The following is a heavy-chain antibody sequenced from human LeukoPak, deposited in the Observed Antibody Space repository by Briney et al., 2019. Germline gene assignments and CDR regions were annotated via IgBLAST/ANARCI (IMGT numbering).Heavy chain of an antibody. J-gene: IGHJ4*02. CDR3: ARHRGYYDSSGYYWYYFDY. V-gene: IGHV4-39*01. D-gene: IGHD3-22*01. Sequence: PSETLSLTCTVSGGSISSSSYYWGWIRQPPGKGLEWIGSIYYSGSTYYNPSLKSRVTISVDTSKNQSSLKLSSVTAADTAVYYCARHRGYYDSSGYYWYYFDYWGQGTLVTVSS. CDR1: GGSISSSSYY. CDR2: IYYSGST.